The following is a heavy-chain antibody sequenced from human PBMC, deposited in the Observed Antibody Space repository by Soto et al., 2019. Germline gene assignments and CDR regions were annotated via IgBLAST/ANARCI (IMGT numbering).Heavy chain of an antibody. CDR1: GFSLSTTAEG. CDR3: AHASCSSADCYPNPYLDF. CDR2: IYWDDDE. Sequence: QITLKESGPTLVKPTQTLTLTCTFSGFSLSTTAEGVGWIRQPPGKALEWLALIYWDDDERYSPSLKSRLTINKDTSKNLEVLTMTNVDPVDTATYYRAHASCSSADCYPNPYLDFWGQGILVTVSS. J-gene: IGHJ4*02. V-gene: IGHV2-5*02. D-gene: IGHD6-19*01.